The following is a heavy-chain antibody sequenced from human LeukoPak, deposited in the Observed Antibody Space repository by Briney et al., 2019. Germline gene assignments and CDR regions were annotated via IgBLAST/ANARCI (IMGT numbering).Heavy chain of an antibody. J-gene: IGHJ4*02. CDR2: IKPDGSET. V-gene: IGHV3-7*01. CDR3: GGFEYEAGLGW. CDR1: GFTFSDSY. Sequence: GGSLGLSCEASGFTFSDSYMSWIRQAPGEGLEWVANIKPDGSETYYMGSVRGRFTISRDNAKNLLYLQMNNLRGEDTAVYYCGGFEYEAGLGWWGQGTLVAVST. D-gene: IGHD6-19*01.